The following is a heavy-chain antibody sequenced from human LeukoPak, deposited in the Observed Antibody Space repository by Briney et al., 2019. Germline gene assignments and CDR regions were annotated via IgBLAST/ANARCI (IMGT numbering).Heavy chain of an antibody. CDR1: GFTFSSYS. V-gene: IGHV3-23*01. D-gene: IGHD5-24*01. CDR3: ARGGRRDGYNWPLDS. CDR2: ISGSGGGT. Sequence: GGSLRLSCAASGFTFSSYSMRWVRQAPGKGLEWVSGISGSGGGTNSADYVKGRFTSSRDNSKDTRYLQMNRLSAEDTAVYYCARGGRRDGYNWPLDSGGQGTLVIVSS. J-gene: IGHJ4*02.